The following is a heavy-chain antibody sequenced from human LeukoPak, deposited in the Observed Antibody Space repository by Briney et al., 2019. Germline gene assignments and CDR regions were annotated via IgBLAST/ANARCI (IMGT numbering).Heavy chain of an antibody. CDR2: VDYKGIT. Sequence: PSETRSLTCAVSGASISTVGYYGGWIRQAPEKGLEWIGKVDYKGITQYDPSLKSRVIMSLDTSKNQFSLILSSVTAADTAMYYCAKYASGTMRDYWGQGTLVTVSP. CDR1: GASISTVGYY. J-gene: IGHJ4*02. CDR3: AKYASGTMRDY. D-gene: IGHD3-10*01. V-gene: IGHV4-39*01.